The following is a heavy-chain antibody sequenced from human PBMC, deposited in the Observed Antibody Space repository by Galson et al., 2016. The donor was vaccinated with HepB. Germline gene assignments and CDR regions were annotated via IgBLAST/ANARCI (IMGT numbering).Heavy chain of an antibody. CDR2: IIPIFGPG. Sequence: SVKVSCKASGDTFRSHTIIWVRQAPGQGLEWMGGIIPIFGPGDYAQKFQDRVAITADASTRTVYMELSSLRSEDTAVYYCARGITGDLGPREDAFDIWGQGTMVTVSS. D-gene: IGHD3-16*01. V-gene: IGHV1-69*13. CDR3: ARGITGDLGPREDAFDI. J-gene: IGHJ3*02. CDR1: GDTFRSHT.